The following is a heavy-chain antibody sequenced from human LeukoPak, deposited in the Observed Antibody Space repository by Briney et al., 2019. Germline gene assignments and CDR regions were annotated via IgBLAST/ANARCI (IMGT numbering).Heavy chain of an antibody. V-gene: IGHV1-8*01. D-gene: IGHD3-22*01. CDR2: MNPNSGNT. CDR3: ARQDYYDSSGPNDY. Sequence: ASVKVSCKASGYTFTSYDINWVRQATGQGLEWMGWMNPNSGNTGYAQKLQGRVTMTTDTSTSTAYMELRSLRSDDTAVYYCARQDYYDSSGPNDYWGQGTLVTVSS. J-gene: IGHJ4*02. CDR1: GYTFTSYD.